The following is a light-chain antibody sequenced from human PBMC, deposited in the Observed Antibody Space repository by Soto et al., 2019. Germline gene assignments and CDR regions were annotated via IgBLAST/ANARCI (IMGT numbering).Light chain of an antibody. V-gene: IGKV1-33*01. CDR1: QDIHKY. CDR3: QEFEDDPPHT. Sequence: DIQLTQSPTSLSASVGDRVTITCQASQDIHKYLNWYQHKPGKAPKLLIFDAVYLETGVPSRFSGSGSGTDFTFTISSLQPEDIATYYCQEFEDDPPHTFGGGTKVEIK. CDR2: DAV. J-gene: IGKJ4*01.